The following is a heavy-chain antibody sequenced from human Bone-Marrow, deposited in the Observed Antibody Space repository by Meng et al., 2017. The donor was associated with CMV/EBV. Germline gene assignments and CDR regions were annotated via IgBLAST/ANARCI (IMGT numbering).Heavy chain of an antibody. CDR2: IYPGDSDT. CDR1: GYTFTTYW. D-gene: IGHD6-13*01. V-gene: IGHV5-51*01. J-gene: IGHJ3*02. Sequence: GESLKISCQASGYTFTTYWIGWVRQMPGKGLEWMGIIYPGDSDTRYSPSFQGQVTISADKSISTAYLQWSSLKASDTAMYYCARRRIAAAGSSDAFDIWGQGTMVTVSS. CDR3: ARRRIAAAGSSDAFDI.